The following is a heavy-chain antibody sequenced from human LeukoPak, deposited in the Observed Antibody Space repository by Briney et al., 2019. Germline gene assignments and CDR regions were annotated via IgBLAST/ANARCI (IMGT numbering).Heavy chain of an antibody. V-gene: IGHV3-23*01. CDR2: ISGSGDTT. J-gene: IGHJ4*02. CDR1: GFIFYDYA. D-gene: IGHD3-10*01. Sequence: GGSLRLSCAASGFIFYDYALSWVRQAPGKGLESISIISGSGDTTYYADSVKGRFTISRDNSKNTLYLQMNNLRVEDTAVYYCAKHLWRDLLYFGEGYYFGSWGQGTLVTVSS. CDR3: AKHLWRDLLYFGEGYYFGS.